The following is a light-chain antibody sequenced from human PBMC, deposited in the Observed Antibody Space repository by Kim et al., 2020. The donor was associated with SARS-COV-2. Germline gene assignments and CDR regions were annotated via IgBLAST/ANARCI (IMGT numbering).Light chain of an antibody. CDR2: NDN. Sequence: QSVLTQSPSASGTPGQRVTISCSGSRSNIETNYVYWYRQFPGAAPKLLIFNDNQRPAGVPDRFSGSKSGASASLAISGLRSEDEADYYCATWDDNLHGPAFGGGTQLTVL. CDR3: ATWDDNLHGPA. J-gene: IGLJ2*01. V-gene: IGLV1-47*02. CDR1: RSNIETNY.